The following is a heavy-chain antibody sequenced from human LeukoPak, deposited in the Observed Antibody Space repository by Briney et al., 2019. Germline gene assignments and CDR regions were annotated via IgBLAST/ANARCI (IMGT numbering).Heavy chain of an antibody. CDR1: GYTLTNYD. V-gene: IGHV1-8*01. D-gene: IGHD3-3*01. CDR3: ARDLGTGRDFWSGYYMVY. J-gene: IGHJ4*02. Sequence: GASVKVSCKASGYTLTNYDINWVRQATGQGLEWMGWMNPNSGHTGYTQKFQGRVTMTRDTSTSTVYMELSSLRSEDTAVYYCARDLGTGRDFWSGYYMVYWGQGTLVTVSS. CDR2: MNPNSGHT.